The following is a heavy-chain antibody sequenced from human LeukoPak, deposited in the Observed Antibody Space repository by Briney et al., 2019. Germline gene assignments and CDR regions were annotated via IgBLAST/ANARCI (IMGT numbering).Heavy chain of an antibody. V-gene: IGHV4-59*01. J-gene: IGHJ5*02. CDR3: AREDMVRGRTGFDP. CDR2: IYYSGST. Sequence: PSETLSLTCTASGGSISSYYWSWIRQPPGKGLEWIGYIYYSGSTNYNPSLKSRVTISVDTSKNQFSLKLSSVTAADTAVYYCAREDMVRGRTGFDPWGQGTLVTVSS. D-gene: IGHD3-10*01. CDR1: GGSISSYY.